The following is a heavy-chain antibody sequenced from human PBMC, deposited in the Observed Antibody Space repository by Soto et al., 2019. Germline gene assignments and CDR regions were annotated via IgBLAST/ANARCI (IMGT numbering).Heavy chain of an antibody. CDR3: AKDAPWDYYDSSGYYSFDY. J-gene: IGHJ4*02. Sequence: GGSLILSCAASGFTFSSYAMSWVRQAPGKGLEWVSAISGSGGSTYYADSVKGRFTISRDNSKNTLYLQMNSLRAEDTAVYYCAKDAPWDYYDSSGYYSFDYWGQGTLVTVSS. D-gene: IGHD3-22*01. V-gene: IGHV3-23*01. CDR2: ISGSGGST. CDR1: GFTFSSYA.